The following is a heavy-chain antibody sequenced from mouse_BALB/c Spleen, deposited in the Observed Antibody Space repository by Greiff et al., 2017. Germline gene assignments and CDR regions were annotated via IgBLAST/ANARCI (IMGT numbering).Heavy chain of an antibody. V-gene: IGHV1-80*01. CDR3: ARLGGNPWRMDY. CDR2: IYPGDGDT. Sequence: VRLQQSGAELVRPGSSVKISCKASGYAFSSYWMNWVKQRPGQGLEWIGQIYPGDGDTNYNGKFKGKATLTADKSSSTAYMQLSSLTSEDSAVYFCARLGGNPWRMDYWGQGTSVTVSS. CDR1: GYAFSSYW. J-gene: IGHJ4*01. D-gene: IGHD2-1*01.